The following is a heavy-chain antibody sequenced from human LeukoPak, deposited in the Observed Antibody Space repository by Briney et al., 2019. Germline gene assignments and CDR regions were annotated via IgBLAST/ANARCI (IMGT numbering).Heavy chain of an antibody. Sequence: SETLSLTCTVSGGSISSYYWSWIRQSPGKGLEWIGYIYYSGSTNYNPSLKSRVTISVDTSKNQFSLKLSSVTAADTAVYYCARRGDSSGYYYAFDIWGQGTMVTVSS. J-gene: IGHJ3*02. D-gene: IGHD3-22*01. CDR1: GGSISSYY. CDR2: IYYSGST. CDR3: ARRGDSSGYYYAFDI. V-gene: IGHV4-59*01.